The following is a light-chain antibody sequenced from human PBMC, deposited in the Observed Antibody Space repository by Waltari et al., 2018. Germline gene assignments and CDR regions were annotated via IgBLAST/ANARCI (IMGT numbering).Light chain of an antibody. CDR3: CSYTYSSTLV. CDR2: EGS. Sequence: QSALTQPASVSGSPGQSITISCTGTSSDVGSYNLVSWYQQHPGKAPKLMICEGSKRPSGISNRFSGSKSGNTASLTISGLQAEDEADYYCCSYTYSSTLVFGGGTKLTVL. CDR1: SSDVGSYNL. J-gene: IGLJ2*01. V-gene: IGLV2-23*01.